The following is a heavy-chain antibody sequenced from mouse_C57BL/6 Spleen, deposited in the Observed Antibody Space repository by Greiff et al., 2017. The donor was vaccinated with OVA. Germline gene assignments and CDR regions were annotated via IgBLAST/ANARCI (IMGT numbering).Heavy chain of an antibody. Sequence: QVQLQQSGAELVRPGASVKLSCKASGYTFTDYYINWVKQRPGQGLEWIARIYPGSGNTYYNEKFKGKATLTAEKSSSTAYMQLSSLTSEDSAVYFCARPNWDGDYFDYWGQGTTLTVSS. J-gene: IGHJ2*01. V-gene: IGHV1-76*01. CDR3: ARPNWDGDYFDY. D-gene: IGHD4-1*01. CDR2: IYPGSGNT. CDR1: GYTFTDYY.